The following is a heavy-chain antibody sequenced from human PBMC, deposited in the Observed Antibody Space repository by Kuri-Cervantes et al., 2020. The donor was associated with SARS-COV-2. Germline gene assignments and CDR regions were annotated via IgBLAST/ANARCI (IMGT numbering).Heavy chain of an antibody. D-gene: IGHD2-15*01. Sequence: LSLTCAASGFTFSSYSMNWVCQAPGKGLEWVSSISSSSSYIYYADSVKGRFTISRDNAKNSLYLQMNSLRAEDTAVYYCARDPPSPYCSGGSCRTDVWGQGTTVTVSS. CDR3: ARDPPSPYCSGGSCRTDV. CDR2: ISSSSSYI. CDR1: GFTFSSYS. J-gene: IGHJ6*02. V-gene: IGHV3-21*01.